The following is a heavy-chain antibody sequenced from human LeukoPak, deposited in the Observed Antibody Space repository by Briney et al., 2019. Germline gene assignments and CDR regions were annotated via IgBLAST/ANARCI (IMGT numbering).Heavy chain of an antibody. CDR3: AREGVGAIIDY. CDR2: IYYSGST. CDR1: GGSISSSSYY. V-gene: IGHV4-39*07. D-gene: IGHD1-26*01. J-gene: IGHJ4*02. Sequence: PSETLSLTCTVSGGSISSSSYYWGWIRQPPGKGLEWIGSIYYSGSTYYNLSLKSRVTILVDTSKNQFSLKLSSVTAADTAVYYCAREGVGAIIDYWGQGTLVTVSS.